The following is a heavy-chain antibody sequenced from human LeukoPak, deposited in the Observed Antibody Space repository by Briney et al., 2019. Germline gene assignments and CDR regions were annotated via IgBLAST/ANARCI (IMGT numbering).Heavy chain of an antibody. V-gene: IGHV3-23*01. CDR1: LFTFIAYI. CDR3: AKGNGYSYGRYYFDY. D-gene: IGHD5-18*01. J-gene: IGHJ4*02. CDR2: ITASGGNT. Sequence: GSLRLSSAPSLFTFIAYILCCVRQGPGEGLEWVSPITASGGNTYYADSVKGRFTISRDNSKNTLYLQVNSLRAEDTAVYYCAKGNGYSYGRYYFDYWGQGTLVTVSS.